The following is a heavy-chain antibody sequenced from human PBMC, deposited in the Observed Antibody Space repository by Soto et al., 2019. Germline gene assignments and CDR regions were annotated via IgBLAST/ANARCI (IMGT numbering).Heavy chain of an antibody. D-gene: IGHD4-17*01. CDR2: ISSSSSTI. Sequence: EVQLVESGGGLVQPGGSLRLSCAASGFTFSSYSMNWVRQAPGKGMEWVSYISSSSSTIYYADSVKGRFTTYRDNAKNSLYLQMNSLRAEDTAVYYCARDLNYGLFDYWGQGTLVNVSS. V-gene: IGHV3-48*01. CDR1: GFTFSSYS. CDR3: ARDLNYGLFDY. J-gene: IGHJ4*02.